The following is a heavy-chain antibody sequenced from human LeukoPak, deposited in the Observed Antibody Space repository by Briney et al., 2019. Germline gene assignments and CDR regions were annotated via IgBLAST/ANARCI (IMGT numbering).Heavy chain of an antibody. CDR1: GGSISSYY. J-gene: IGHJ4*02. V-gene: IGHV4-59*01. D-gene: IGHD2-15*01. Sequence: SETLSLTCTVSGGSISSYYWSWIRQPPGKRLEWIGYIYYSGSTNYNPSLKSRVTISVDTSKNQFSLKLSSVTAADTAMYYCARDCGGGSCFDYWGQGTLVTVSS. CDR3: ARDCGGGSCFDY. CDR2: IYYSGST.